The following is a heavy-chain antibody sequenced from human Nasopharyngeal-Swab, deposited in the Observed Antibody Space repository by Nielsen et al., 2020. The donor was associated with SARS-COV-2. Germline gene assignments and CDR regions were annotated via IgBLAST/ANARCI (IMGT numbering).Heavy chain of an antibody. J-gene: IGHJ4*02. V-gene: IGHV3-23*01. D-gene: IGHD2-15*01. Sequence: VRQAPGKGLEWVSGVSDSGGTTKYADSVKGRFTISRDNSKNKLYLQMHSLRVEDTAVYYCAKDRYCSGGACYFSGFDYWGLGTLVTVSS. CDR3: AKDRYCSGGACYFSGFDY. CDR2: VSDSGGTT.